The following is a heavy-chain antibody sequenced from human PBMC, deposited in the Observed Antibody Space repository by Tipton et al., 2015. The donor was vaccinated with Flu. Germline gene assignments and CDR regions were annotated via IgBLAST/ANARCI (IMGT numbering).Heavy chain of an antibody. Sequence: SLRLSCAASGFTFSDYYMSWIRQLPGKGLEWVSHISSSSSTINYADSVKGRFTISRDNAKTSLYLQMNSLRAEDTAVYNCARDHPPSITVLGEITDYFGMAVWGQGTTVTVSS. CDR2: ISSSSSTI. J-gene: IGHJ6*02. CDR1: GFTFSDYY. V-gene: IGHV3-11*01. CDR3: ARDHPPSITVLGEITDYFGMAV. D-gene: IGHD3-3*01.